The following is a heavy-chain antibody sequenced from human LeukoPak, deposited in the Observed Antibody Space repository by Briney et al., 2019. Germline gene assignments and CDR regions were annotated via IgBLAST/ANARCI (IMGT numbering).Heavy chain of an antibody. CDR1: GGSFSGYS. V-gene: IGHV4-34*01. Sequence: PSETLSLTCAFSGGSFSGYSWSWIRQTPGQGLEWIGETNHRGSTNYNPSLKSRVTISVDTSKSQFSLRLTSVTAADTAVYYCARNITMVDSYSFDYWGQGTLVTVSS. CDR3: ARNITMVDSYSFDY. CDR2: TNHRGST. D-gene: IGHD3-10*01. J-gene: IGHJ4*02.